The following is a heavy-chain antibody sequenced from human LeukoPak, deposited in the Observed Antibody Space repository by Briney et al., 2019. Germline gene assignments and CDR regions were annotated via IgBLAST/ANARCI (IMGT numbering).Heavy chain of an antibody. Sequence: TGGSLRLSCAASGFTVSSNYMSWVRQAPGKGLEWVSVIYSGGSTYYADSVKGRFTISRDNSKNTLYLQMNSLRAEDTAVYYCARDSGLTTEDYWGQGTLVTVSS. D-gene: IGHD4-11*01. CDR3: ARDSGLTTEDY. CDR1: GFTVSSNY. CDR2: IYSGGST. V-gene: IGHV3-53*01. J-gene: IGHJ4*02.